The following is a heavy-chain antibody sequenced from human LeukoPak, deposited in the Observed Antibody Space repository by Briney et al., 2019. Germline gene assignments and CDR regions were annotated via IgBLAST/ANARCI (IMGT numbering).Heavy chain of an antibody. J-gene: IGHJ3*02. D-gene: IGHD2-2*01. Sequence: PSETLSLTCTVSGGSISSSSYYWGWIRQPPGKGLEWVANIKQDGSEQFYLDSVKGRFTISRDNAKNALYLQMHSLRVEDTAVYYCARESIVVVPTTMDDASDIWGQGTMVTVSS. CDR3: ARESIVVVPTTMDDASDI. CDR2: IKQDGSEQ. CDR1: GGSISSSSYY. V-gene: IGHV3-7*01.